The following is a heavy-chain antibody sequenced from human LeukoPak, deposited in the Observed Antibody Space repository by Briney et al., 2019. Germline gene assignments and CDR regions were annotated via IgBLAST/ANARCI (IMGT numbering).Heavy chain of an antibody. CDR1: GFSLSTSGMC. CDR2: IYWNDDK. Sequence: SGPALVKPTQTLTLTCTFSGFSLSTSGMCVSWIRQPPGKALEWLALIYWNDDKRYSPSLKSRLTITKDTSKNQVVLTMTNMDPVDTATYYCARARLDYYDSSGYFFDYWGQGTLVTVSS. V-gene: IGHV2-5*08. J-gene: IGHJ4*02. D-gene: IGHD3-22*01. CDR3: ARARLDYYDSSGYFFDY.